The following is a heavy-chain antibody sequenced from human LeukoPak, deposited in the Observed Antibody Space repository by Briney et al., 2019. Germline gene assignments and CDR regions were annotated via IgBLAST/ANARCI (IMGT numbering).Heavy chain of an antibody. J-gene: IGHJ4*02. Sequence: ASVKVSCKASGYTFTGYYMHWVRQAPGQGLEWMGRINLNSGGTNYAQKFQGRVTMTRDTSISTAYMELSRLRSDDTAVYYCARVSGDPELPFTGDFDYWGQGTLVTVSS. V-gene: IGHV1-2*02. CDR3: ARVSGDPELPFTGDFDY. D-gene: IGHD1-26*01. CDR1: GYTFTGYY. CDR2: INLNSGGT.